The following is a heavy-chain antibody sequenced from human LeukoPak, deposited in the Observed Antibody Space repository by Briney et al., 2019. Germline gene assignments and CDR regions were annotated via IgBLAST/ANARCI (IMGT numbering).Heavy chain of an antibody. CDR3: VRSGSGY. D-gene: IGHD3-10*01. Sequence: PGGSLRLSCAASGFTFSNYAMSWVRQAPGKGLEWVSAINDSGGRTYYADSVKGRFTISRDNSKNTLYLQMNSLRAEDTAVYYCVRSGSGYWGQGTLVTVSS. CDR2: INDSGGRT. CDR1: GFTFSNYA. J-gene: IGHJ4*02. V-gene: IGHV3-23*01.